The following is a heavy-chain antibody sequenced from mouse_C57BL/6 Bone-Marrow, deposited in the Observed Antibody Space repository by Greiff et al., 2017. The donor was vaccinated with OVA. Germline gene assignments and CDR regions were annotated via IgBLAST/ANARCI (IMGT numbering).Heavy chain of an antibody. J-gene: IGHJ3*01. Sequence: EVKLMESGGGLVQPGGSLKLSCAASGFTFSDYYMYWVRQTPEKRLEWVAYISNGGGSNYYPDTVKGRFTISRDNAKNTLYLQMSRLKSEDTAMYYCARHYWDPFAYWGQGTLVTVSA. CDR1: GFTFSDYY. CDR2: ISNGGGSN. CDR3: ARHYWDPFAY. D-gene: IGHD4-1*01. V-gene: IGHV5-12*01.